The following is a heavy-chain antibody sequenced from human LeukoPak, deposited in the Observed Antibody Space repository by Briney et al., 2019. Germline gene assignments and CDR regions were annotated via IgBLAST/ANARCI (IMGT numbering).Heavy chain of an antibody. J-gene: IGHJ4*02. CDR1: GGSISSSSYY. V-gene: IGHV4-39*01. CDR3: ARGLAVAGTPPFDY. CDR2: IYYSGST. D-gene: IGHD6-19*01. Sequence: KPSETLSLTCTVSGGSISSSSYYWGWIRQPPGKGLEWIGSIYYSGSTYYNLSLKSRVTISVDTSKNQFSLKLSSVTAADTAVYYCARGLAVAGTPPFDYWGQGTLVTVSS.